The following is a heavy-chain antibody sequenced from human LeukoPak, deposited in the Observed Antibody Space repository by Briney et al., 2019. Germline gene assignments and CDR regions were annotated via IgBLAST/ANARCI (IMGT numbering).Heavy chain of an antibody. CDR3: AREGVPWYFDL. V-gene: IGHV4-30-2*01. Sequence: SETLSLTCAVSGGSISSGGYSWSWIRQPPGKGLEWTGYIYHSGSTYYNPSLKSRVTISVDRSKNQFSLKLSSVTAADTAVYYCAREGVPWYFDLWGRGTLVTVSS. J-gene: IGHJ2*01. D-gene: IGHD6-6*01. CDR2: IYHSGST. CDR1: GGSISSGGYS.